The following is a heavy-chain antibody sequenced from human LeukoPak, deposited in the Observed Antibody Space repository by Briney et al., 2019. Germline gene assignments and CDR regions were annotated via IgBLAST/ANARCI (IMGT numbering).Heavy chain of an antibody. CDR1: GGSISSYY. J-gene: IGHJ4*02. D-gene: IGHD5-24*01. CDR2: IYYSGST. Sequence: PSETLSLTCTVSGGSISSYYWSWIRQPPGKGPEWIGCIYYSGSTKYNPSLKSRVSISVDTSKNQFSLKLSSVTAADTAVYYCARGAGAGYNLQPFDYWGQGTLVTVSS. V-gene: IGHV4-59*08. CDR3: ARGAGAGYNLQPFDY.